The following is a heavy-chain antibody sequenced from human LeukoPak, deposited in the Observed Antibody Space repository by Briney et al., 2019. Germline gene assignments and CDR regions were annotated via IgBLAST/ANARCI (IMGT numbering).Heavy chain of an antibody. V-gene: IGHV3-21*01. D-gene: IGHD2-15*01. Sequence: GGSLRLSCAASGFTFSSYSMNWVRQAPGKGLEWVSSITSRSSYIYYADSVKGRFTISRDHAKNSLYLQMNSLRAEDTAVYYCARGQGAYCSGGSCYTGYFDPWGQGTLVTVSS. CDR1: GFTFSSYS. CDR2: ITSRSSYI. CDR3: ARGQGAYCSGGSCYTGYFDP. J-gene: IGHJ5*02.